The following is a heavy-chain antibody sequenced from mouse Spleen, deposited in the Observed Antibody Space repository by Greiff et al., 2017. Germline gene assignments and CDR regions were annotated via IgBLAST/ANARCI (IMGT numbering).Heavy chain of an antibody. D-gene: IGHD2-1*01. J-gene: IGHJ2*01. CDR2: IDPSDSET. V-gene: IGHV1-69*02. Sequence: VQLQQSGAELVKPGAPVKLSCKASGYTFTSYWMNWVKQRPGRGLEWIGRIDPSDSETHYNQKFKDKATLTVDKSSSTAYIQLSSLTSEDSAVYYCARQRGYGNFDYWGQGTTLTVSS. CDR1: GYTFTSYW. CDR3: ARQRGYGNFDY.